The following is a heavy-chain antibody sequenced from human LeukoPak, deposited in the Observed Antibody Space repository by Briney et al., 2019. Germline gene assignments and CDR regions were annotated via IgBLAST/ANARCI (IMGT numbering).Heavy chain of an antibody. CDR2: ISSSSSYI. CDR1: GFTFSSYS. V-gene: IGHV3-21*01. D-gene: IGHD2-15*01. Sequence: PGGSLRLSCAASGFTFSSYSMNWVRQAPGKGLEWVSSISSSSSYIYYADSVKGRFTISRDNAKNSLYLQMNSLRAEDTAVYYCATPLVDGTTVHYWGQGTLVTVSS. J-gene: IGHJ4*02. CDR3: ATPLVDGTTVHY.